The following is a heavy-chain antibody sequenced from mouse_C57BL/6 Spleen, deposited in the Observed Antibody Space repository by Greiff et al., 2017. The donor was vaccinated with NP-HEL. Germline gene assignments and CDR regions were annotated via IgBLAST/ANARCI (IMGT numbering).Heavy chain of an antibody. CDR3: ARKNWDWYFDV. Sequence: VQLQQSGPGLVQPSQSLSITCTVSGFSLTSYGVHWVRQSPGKGLEWLGVIWSGGSTDYNAAFISRLSISKDNCKSQVFVKMNSLQADDTAIYYCARKNWDWYFDVWGTGTTVTVSS. J-gene: IGHJ1*03. V-gene: IGHV2-2*01. CDR1: GFSLTSYG. CDR2: IWSGGST. D-gene: IGHD4-1*01.